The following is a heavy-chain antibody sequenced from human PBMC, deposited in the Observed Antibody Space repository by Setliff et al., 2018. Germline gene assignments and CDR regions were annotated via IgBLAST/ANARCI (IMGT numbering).Heavy chain of an antibody. V-gene: IGHV4-30-4*08. J-gene: IGHJ4*02. D-gene: IGHD3-22*01. Sequence: SETLSLTCTVSGGSISSGDYYWSWIRQPPGKGLKWIGYIYSSGSTYYNPSLKSRVSISVDTSKNQFSLKLSSVTAADTAVYYCARESRYYYDNLGTLDYWGQGTLVTVSS. CDR2: IYSSGST. CDR1: GGSISSGDYY. CDR3: ARESRYYYDNLGTLDY.